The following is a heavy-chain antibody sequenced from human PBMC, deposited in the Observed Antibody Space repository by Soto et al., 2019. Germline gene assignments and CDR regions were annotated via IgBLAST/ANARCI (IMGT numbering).Heavy chain of an antibody. V-gene: IGHV3-48*01. CDR2: ISSSSSTI. Sequence: EVQLVESGGGLVQPGGSLRLSCAASGFTFSSYSMNWVRQAPGKGLEWVSYISSSSSTIYYADSVKGRFTISRDNAKNLLYLKMNSMRAEVTAVYYCARVRTGGIAARPVPIALYYFDYWGQGTLVTVSS. J-gene: IGHJ4*02. CDR1: GFTFSSYS. D-gene: IGHD6-6*01. CDR3: ARVRTGGIAARPVPIALYYFDY.